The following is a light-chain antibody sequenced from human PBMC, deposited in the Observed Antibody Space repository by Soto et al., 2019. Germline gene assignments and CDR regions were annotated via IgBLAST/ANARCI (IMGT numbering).Light chain of an antibody. V-gene: IGLV2-14*03. CDR3: SSSTDTSTRV. Sequence: QLVLTQPASVSGSPGQSITISCTGTSGDVGGYDYVSWYQHHPGSAPKLMIYDVSNRPSGVSDRFSGSKSGNTASLTISGLQAEDEADYYCSSSTDTSTRVFGGGTKLTVL. J-gene: IGLJ2*01. CDR1: SGDVGGYDY. CDR2: DVS.